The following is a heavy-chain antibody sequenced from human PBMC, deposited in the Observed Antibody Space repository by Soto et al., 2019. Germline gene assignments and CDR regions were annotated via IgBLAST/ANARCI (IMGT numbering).Heavy chain of an antibody. D-gene: IGHD3-10*01. V-gene: IGHV1-69*02. CDR1: EGTFNSYT. Sequence: QVQLVQSGAEVKKPGSSVKVSCTASEGTFNSYTISWVRQAPGQGLEWMGRVVPILGMADFARKFQGRVMITEDKSTSTAYMVLSSLRSDDTAVYYCATNYCSGSTLFDYWGQGPLVTVSS. CDR3: ATNYCSGSTLFDY. CDR2: VVPILGMA. J-gene: IGHJ4*02.